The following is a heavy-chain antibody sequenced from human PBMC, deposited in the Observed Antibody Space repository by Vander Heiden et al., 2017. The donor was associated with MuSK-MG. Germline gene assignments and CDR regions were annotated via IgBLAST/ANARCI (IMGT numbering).Heavy chain of an antibody. J-gene: IGHJ1*01. CDR3: GTGHSSWYSAEYFEH. V-gene: IGHV3-33*01. D-gene: IGHD6-13*01. Sequence: QVPLLESRGGVVQPGRSLRLPGAASRSTLSGNGMHWGRQGQGKGKGWVGVVWYDGSNKYYADSVNGRFIITRENSKNTLYLQMNSLGADEAAVYYCGTGHSSWYSAEYFEHWGQGTLVTVSS. CDR2: VWYDGSNK. CDR1: RSTLSGNG.